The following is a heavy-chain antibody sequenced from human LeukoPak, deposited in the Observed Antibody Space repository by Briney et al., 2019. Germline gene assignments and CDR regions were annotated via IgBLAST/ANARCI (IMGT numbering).Heavy chain of an antibody. CDR2: INHSGST. J-gene: IGHJ4*02. CDR1: GGSFSGYY. CDR3: ARAPPEGLDY. V-gene: IGHV4-34*01. Sequence: KPSETLSLTCAVYGGSFSGYYWSWIRQPPGKGLEWIGEINHSGSTNYNPSLNSRVTISVDTSKNQFSLKLSSVTAADTAVYYCARAPPEGLDYWGQGNLVTVSS.